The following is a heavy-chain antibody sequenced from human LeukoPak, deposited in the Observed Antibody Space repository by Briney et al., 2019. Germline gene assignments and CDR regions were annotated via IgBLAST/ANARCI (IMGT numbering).Heavy chain of an antibody. CDR2: IYSGGST. Sequence: GGSLRLSCAASGFTVSSNYMSWVRQPPGKGLEWVSVIYSGGSTYYADSVKGRFTISRDNSKNTLYPQMNSLRAEDTAVYYCARDGSGSLKYYFDYWGQGTLVTVSS. J-gene: IGHJ4*02. V-gene: IGHV3-66*01. CDR3: ARDGSGSLKYYFDY. D-gene: IGHD1-26*01. CDR1: GFTVSSNY.